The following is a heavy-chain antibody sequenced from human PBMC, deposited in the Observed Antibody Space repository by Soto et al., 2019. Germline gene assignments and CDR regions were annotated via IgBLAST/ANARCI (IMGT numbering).Heavy chain of an antibody. CDR1: GGTFSSYA. V-gene: IGHV1-69*13. Sequence: GASVKVSCKASGGTFSSYAISWVRQAPGQGLEWMGGIIPIFGTANYAQKFQGRVTITADESTSTAYMELSSLRSEDTAVYYCARGPRTVTTMRNWFDPWGQGTLVTVSS. CDR2: IIPIFGTA. J-gene: IGHJ5*02. CDR3: ARGPRTVTTMRNWFDP. D-gene: IGHD4-4*01.